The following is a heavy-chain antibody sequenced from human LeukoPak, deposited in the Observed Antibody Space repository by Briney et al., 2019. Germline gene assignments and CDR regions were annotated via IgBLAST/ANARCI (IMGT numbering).Heavy chain of an antibody. J-gene: IGHJ4*02. Sequence: SETLSLTCAVSGYSISSGYYWGWIRQPPGKGLEWIGSIYHSGSTYYNPSLKSRVTISVDTSKNQFSLKLSSVTAADTAVYYCARSAYYYDSSAHFDYWGQGTLVAVSS. D-gene: IGHD3-22*01. V-gene: IGHV4-38-2*01. CDR3: ARSAYYYDSSAHFDY. CDR1: GYSISSGYY. CDR2: IYHSGST.